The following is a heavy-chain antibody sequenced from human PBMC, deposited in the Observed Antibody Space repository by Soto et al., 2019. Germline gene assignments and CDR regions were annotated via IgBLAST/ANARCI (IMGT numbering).Heavy chain of an antibody. V-gene: IGHV3-33*01. Sequence: GGSLRLSXAASGFTFSSYGMHWVRQAPGKGLEWVAVIWYDGSNKYYADSVKGRFTISRDNSKNTLYLQMNSLRAEDTAVYYCPRGPYSGYDFRFDAFDIWGQGTMVTVSS. CDR3: PRGPYSGYDFRFDAFDI. CDR2: IWYDGSNK. D-gene: IGHD5-12*01. CDR1: GFTFSSYG. J-gene: IGHJ3*02.